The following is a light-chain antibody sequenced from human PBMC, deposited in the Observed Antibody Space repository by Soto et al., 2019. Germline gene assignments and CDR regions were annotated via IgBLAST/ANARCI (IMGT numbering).Light chain of an antibody. CDR3: QQYGSSQGWT. CDR1: QSVSSSY. Sequence: ILLTLYPSTLSLSKVERAPLSCSASQSVSSSYLAWYQQKPGQAPRLLIYGASSRATGIPDRFSGSGSGTDFTLTISRLEPEDFAVYYCQQYGSSQGWTSGQRAKVDIK. V-gene: IGKV3-20*01. CDR2: GAS. J-gene: IGKJ1*01.